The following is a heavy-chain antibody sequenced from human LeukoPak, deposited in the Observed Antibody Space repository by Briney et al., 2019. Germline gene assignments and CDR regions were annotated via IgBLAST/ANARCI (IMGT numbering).Heavy chain of an antibody. Sequence: QPGGSLRLSCAASGFTVSSNHMSWVRQAPGKGLEWVSVIYSGGSTYYADSVKGRFTISRDNSKNTLYLQMNSLRAEDTAVYYCARDKLVCSGGSCYSIDYWGQGTLVTVSS. J-gene: IGHJ4*02. CDR3: ARDKLVCSGGSCYSIDY. D-gene: IGHD2-15*01. CDR1: GFTVSSNH. CDR2: IYSGGST. V-gene: IGHV3-53*01.